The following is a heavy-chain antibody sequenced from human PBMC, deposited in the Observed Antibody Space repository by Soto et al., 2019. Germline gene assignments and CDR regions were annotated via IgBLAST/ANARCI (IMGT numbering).Heavy chain of an antibody. CDR3: VHKGGGDRILDY. D-gene: IGHD3-16*01. CDR2: IYWDDYK. Sequence: QITLKESGPALVKPTQTPTLTCTFSGFSLSTSGVGVGWIRQPPGEALEWLALIYWDDYKHFSPSLESRLTITKDTSKNQVVLTMTNMDPVDTATYYCVHKGGGDRILDYWGQGTLVTVSS. J-gene: IGHJ4*02. V-gene: IGHV2-5*02. CDR1: GFSLSTSGVG.